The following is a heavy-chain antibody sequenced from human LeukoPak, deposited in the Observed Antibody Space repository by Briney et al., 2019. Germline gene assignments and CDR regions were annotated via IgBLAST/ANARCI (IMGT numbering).Heavy chain of an antibody. Sequence: GGSLRLSCAASGFTFSSYSMNWVRQAPGKGLEWVSSISSSSSSYIYYADSVKGRFTISRDNAKNSLYLQMNSLRAEDTAVYYCARVCGGDCYSPSSAFDIWGQGTMVTVSS. CDR3: ARVCGGDCYSPSSAFDI. CDR2: ISSSSSSYI. CDR1: GFTFSSYS. D-gene: IGHD2-21*02. V-gene: IGHV3-21*01. J-gene: IGHJ3*02.